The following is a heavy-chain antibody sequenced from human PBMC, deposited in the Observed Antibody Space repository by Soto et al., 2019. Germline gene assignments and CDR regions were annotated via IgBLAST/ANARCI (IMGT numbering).Heavy chain of an antibody. J-gene: IGHJ4*02. V-gene: IGHV4-4*02. Sequence: QVQLQESGPGLVKPSGTLSLTCVVSGGSISGRTWWSWVRQAPGKGLEWLGEVFHSGDTTYTPSLRSRVTISVDKPKNQFSLKLNSVTAAYTAVYYCARLIYDSRLNYFYFDFWGQGALVTVSS. CDR3: ARLIYDSRLNYFYFDF. CDR2: VFHSGDT. CDR1: GGSISGRTW. D-gene: IGHD3-22*01.